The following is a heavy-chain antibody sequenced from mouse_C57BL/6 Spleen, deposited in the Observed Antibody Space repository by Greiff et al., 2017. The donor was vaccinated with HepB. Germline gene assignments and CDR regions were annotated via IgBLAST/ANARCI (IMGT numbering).Heavy chain of an antibody. CDR3: TTGTVVAPPY. J-gene: IGHJ3*01. Sequence: DVHLVESGAELVRPGASVKLSCTASGFNIKDDYMHWVKQRPEQGLEWIGWIDPENGDTEYASKFQGKATITADTSSNTAYLQLSSLTSEDTAVCYCTTGTVVAPPYWGQGTLVTVSA. CDR1: GFNIKDDY. V-gene: IGHV14-4*01. CDR2: IDPENGDT. D-gene: IGHD1-1*01.